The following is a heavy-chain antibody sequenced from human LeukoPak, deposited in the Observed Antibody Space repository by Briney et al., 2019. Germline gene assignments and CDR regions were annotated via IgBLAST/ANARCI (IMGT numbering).Heavy chain of an antibody. J-gene: IGHJ4*02. V-gene: IGHV3-53*01. D-gene: IGHD5-24*01. CDR3: ARTFVSGDGYKVGYFDY. CDR2: IYPRGNI. Sequence: GGSLRLSCAASGFTFSNSYMIWVRRARGEGGEGVSLIYPRGNIYYEDSVKGRFTISRDNSKNTLFLQMNSLRAEDTAIYYCARTFVSGDGYKVGYFDYWGQGTLVTVSS. CDR1: GFTFSNSY.